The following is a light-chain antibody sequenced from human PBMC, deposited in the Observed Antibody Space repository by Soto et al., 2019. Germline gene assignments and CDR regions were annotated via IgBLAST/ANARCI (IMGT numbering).Light chain of an antibody. CDR2: GAS. CDR3: QQYGSSPPST. V-gene: IGKV3-20*01. J-gene: IGKJ2*02. CDR1: QSVSSSY. Sequence: EIVLTQSPGTLSLSPGERATLSCRASQSVSSSYLAWYQQKPGQAPRLLIYGASSRATGIPDRFSGSGSGTDFTLTISRLEPDDFAVYYCQQYGSSPPSTVGQGTKLEIK.